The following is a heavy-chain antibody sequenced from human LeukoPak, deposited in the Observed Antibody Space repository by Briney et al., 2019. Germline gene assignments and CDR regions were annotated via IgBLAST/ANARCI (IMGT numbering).Heavy chain of an antibody. Sequence: PGGSLRLSCAASGFTVSSNYMSWVRQAPGKGLEWVSVIYSGGSTYYADSVKGRLTISRDNSKNTLYLQMNSLRAEDTAVYYCARDGDYYGSGSYDPYTSLSAWGQGTLVTVSS. J-gene: IGHJ5*02. CDR2: IYSGGST. CDR1: GFTVSSNY. D-gene: IGHD3-10*01. V-gene: IGHV3-66*01. CDR3: ARDGDYYGSGSYDPYTSLSA.